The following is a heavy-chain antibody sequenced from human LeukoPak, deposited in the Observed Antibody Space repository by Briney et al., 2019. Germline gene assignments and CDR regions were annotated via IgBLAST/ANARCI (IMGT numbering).Heavy chain of an antibody. J-gene: IGHJ6*03. D-gene: IGHD6-13*01. CDR3: APIAAAGTGRYMDV. V-gene: IGHV3-9*01. CDR2: ISWNSGSI. CDR1: GFTFDDYA. Sequence: GGSLRLSCVASGFTFDDYAMHWVRQTPGKGLEWVSGISWNSGSIGYADSVKGRFTTSRDNSKNTLYLQMNSLRAEDTAVYYCAPIAAAGTGRYMDVWGKGTTVTVSS.